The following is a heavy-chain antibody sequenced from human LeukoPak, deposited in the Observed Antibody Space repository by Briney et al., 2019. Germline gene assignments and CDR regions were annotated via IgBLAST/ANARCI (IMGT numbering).Heavy chain of an antibody. Sequence: SETLSLTCAVSGGSFSGYYWSWIRQPPGKGLEWIGEINHSGSTNYNPSLKSRVTISVDTSKNQFSLKLSSVTAADTAVYYCARARIAARRARDYYYYMDVWGKGTTVTVSS. CDR2: INHSGST. CDR1: GGSFSGYY. CDR3: ARARIAARRARDYYYYMDV. J-gene: IGHJ6*03. V-gene: IGHV4-34*01. D-gene: IGHD6-6*01.